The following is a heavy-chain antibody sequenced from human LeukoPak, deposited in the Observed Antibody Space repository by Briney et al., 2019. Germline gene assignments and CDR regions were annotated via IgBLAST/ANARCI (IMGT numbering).Heavy chain of an antibody. D-gene: IGHD1-26*01. CDR1: GGSISSSSYY. CDR2: IYYSGST. Sequence: SETLSLTCTVSGGSISSSSYYWGWIRQPPGKGLEWIGSIYYSGSTYYNPSLKSRVTISVDTSKNQFSLKLSSVTAADTAVYYCAREWEVRAFDIWGQGTMVTVSS. V-gene: IGHV4-39*07. J-gene: IGHJ3*02. CDR3: AREWEVRAFDI.